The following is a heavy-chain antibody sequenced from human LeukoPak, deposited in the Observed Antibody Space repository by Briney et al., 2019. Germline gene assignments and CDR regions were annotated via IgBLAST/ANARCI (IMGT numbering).Heavy chain of an antibody. Sequence: GGSLRLSCAASGFTFIIYDMNWVRQAPGKGLEGVSGVSSSGDNTHYADSVKGRFTISRDNSNNTLCLQMNSLRAEDTSVYYCVKGGWLDNWGQGTLVTVSS. CDR2: VSSSGDNT. CDR1: GFTFIIYD. D-gene: IGHD6-19*01. CDR3: VKGGWLDN. V-gene: IGHV3-23*01. J-gene: IGHJ4*02.